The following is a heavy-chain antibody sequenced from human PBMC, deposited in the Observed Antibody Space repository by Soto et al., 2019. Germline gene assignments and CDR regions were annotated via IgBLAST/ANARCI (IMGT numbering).Heavy chain of an antibody. V-gene: IGHV4-39*01. Sequence: PSETLSLTCAVSGGSISSSSYYWGWIRQPPGKGLEWIGSIYYSGSTYYNPSLKSRVTISVDTSKNQFSLKLSSVTAADTAVYYCARSDLQIXRFLEWSKTDGEYYFDYWGQGTLVTVSS. J-gene: IGHJ4*02. CDR1: GGSISSSSYY. CDR2: IYYSGST. CDR3: ARSDLQIXRFLEWSKTDGEYYFDY. D-gene: IGHD3-3*01.